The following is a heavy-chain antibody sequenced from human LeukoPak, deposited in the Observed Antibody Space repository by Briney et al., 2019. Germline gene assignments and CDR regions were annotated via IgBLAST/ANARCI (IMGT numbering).Heavy chain of an antibody. CDR1: GGSISSYY. Sequence: SETLSLTCTVSGGSISSYYWSWIRQPPGKGLEWTGYIYYSGSTNYNPSLKSRVTISVDTSKKQFSLKLSSVTAADTAVYYCARVGSDGDYVLGYFDYWGQGTLVTVSS. J-gene: IGHJ4*02. CDR3: ARVGSDGDYVLGYFDY. V-gene: IGHV4-59*01. CDR2: IYYSGST. D-gene: IGHD3-16*01.